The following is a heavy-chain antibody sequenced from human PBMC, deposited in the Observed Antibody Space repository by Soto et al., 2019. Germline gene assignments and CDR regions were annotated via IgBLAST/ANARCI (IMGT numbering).Heavy chain of an antibody. V-gene: IGHV3-48*03. D-gene: IGHD2-15*01. J-gene: IGHJ6*02. CDR2: ISSSGSTI. Sequence: VQLVESGGGLVQPGGSLRLSCAASGFTFSSYEMNWVRQAPGKGLEWVSYISSSGSTIYYADSVKGRFTISRDNAKNSLYLQMNSLRAEDTAVYYCARDPGDCSGGSCYSAYYYYYGMDVWGQGTTVTVSS. CDR3: ARDPGDCSGGSCYSAYYYYYGMDV. CDR1: GFTFSSYE.